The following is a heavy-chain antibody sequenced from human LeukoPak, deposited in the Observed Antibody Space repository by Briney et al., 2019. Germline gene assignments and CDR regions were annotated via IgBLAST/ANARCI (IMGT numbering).Heavy chain of an antibody. Sequence: SETLSLTCTVSSYSIRSDYYWGWIRQPPGKGLGWIASINHSGITYYNPSLKSRVTISVDMSKNQFSLKLTSVTAADTAVYYCGRDRPSGYYDYWGQGILVTVSS. CDR2: INHSGIT. V-gene: IGHV4-38-2*02. J-gene: IGHJ4*02. D-gene: IGHD3-22*01. CDR1: SYSIRSDYY. CDR3: GRDRPSGYYDY.